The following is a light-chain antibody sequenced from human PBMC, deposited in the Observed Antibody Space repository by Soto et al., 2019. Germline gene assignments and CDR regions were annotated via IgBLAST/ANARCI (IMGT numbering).Light chain of an antibody. CDR2: EVN. J-gene: IGLJ1*01. CDR1: SSDVGGYNY. Sequence: QSALTQPPSASGSPGQSVTISCSGTSSDVGGYNYVSWYQQHPGRAPKLIIFEVNRRPSGVPDRFSGFKSGNTASLNVSGIQAEDEADYYCSSYVAINNVVFGTGTKLPS. CDR3: SSYVAINNVV. V-gene: IGLV2-8*01.